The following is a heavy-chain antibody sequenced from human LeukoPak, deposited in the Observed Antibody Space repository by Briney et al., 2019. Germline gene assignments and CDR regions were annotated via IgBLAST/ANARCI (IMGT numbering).Heavy chain of an antibody. J-gene: IGHJ3*02. Sequence: GGSLRLSCAASGFTFDDYGMSWVRQAPGKGLEWVSGINWNGGSTGYADSVKGRFTISRDNAKNSLYLQMNSLRAEDTALYYCARIHSSGWTAGAFDIWGQGTMVTVSS. CDR2: INWNGGST. D-gene: IGHD6-19*01. CDR1: GFTFDDYG. V-gene: IGHV3-20*04. CDR3: ARIHSSGWTAGAFDI.